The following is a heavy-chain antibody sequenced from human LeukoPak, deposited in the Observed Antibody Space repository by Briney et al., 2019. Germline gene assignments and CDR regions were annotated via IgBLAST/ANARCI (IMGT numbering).Heavy chain of an antibody. Sequence: GASVKVSCKASGGTFSSYAISWVRQAPGQGLEWMRGIIPIFGTANYAQKFQGRVTITTDESTSTAYMELSSPRSEDTAVYYCAREEGRYGGNSGGGFDYWGQGTLVTVSS. D-gene: IGHD4-23*01. CDR1: GGTFSSYA. J-gene: IGHJ4*02. V-gene: IGHV1-69*05. CDR3: AREEGRYGGNSGGGFDY. CDR2: IIPIFGTA.